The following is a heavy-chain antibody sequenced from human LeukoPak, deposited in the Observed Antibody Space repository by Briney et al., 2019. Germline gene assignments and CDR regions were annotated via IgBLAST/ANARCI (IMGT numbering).Heavy chain of an antibody. J-gene: IGHJ6*03. CDR3: ARQGYRYYYYMDV. CDR1: GGSISSRNYY. V-gene: IGHV4-39*01. CDR2: INHSGST. D-gene: IGHD5-18*01. Sequence: PSETLSLTCTVSGGSISSRNYYWSWIRQPPGKGLEWIGEINHSGSTNYNPSLKSRVTISVDTSKNQFSLKLSSVTAADTAVYYCARQGYRYYYYMDVWGKGTTVTISS.